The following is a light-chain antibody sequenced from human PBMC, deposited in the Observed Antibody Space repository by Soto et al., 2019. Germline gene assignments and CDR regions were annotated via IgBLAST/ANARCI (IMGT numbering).Light chain of an antibody. Sequence: QSALTQPPSVSAAPGQKVTISCSGSSSNMGNNYVSWYQQLPGTAPKLLIYDNNKRPSGIPDRFSVSKAGTSATLGITGLQTGDEADYYCGTWDSSLSAVVFGGGTKLTVL. V-gene: IGLV1-51*01. CDR1: SSNMGNNY. J-gene: IGLJ2*01. CDR2: DNN. CDR3: GTWDSSLSAVV.